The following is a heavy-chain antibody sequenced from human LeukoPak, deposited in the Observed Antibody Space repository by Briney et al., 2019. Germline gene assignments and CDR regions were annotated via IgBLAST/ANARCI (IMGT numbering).Heavy chain of an antibody. J-gene: IGHJ4*02. CDR3: AKDQSIRATYYYDSSGYYFGSATDY. D-gene: IGHD3-22*01. Sequence: PGGSLRLSCVASGFTFSSYAMSWVRQAPGKGLEWVSAISGSGGSTYYADSVKGRFTISRDNSKNTLYLQMNSLRAEDTAVYYCAKDQSIRATYYYDSSGYYFGSATDYWGQGTLVTVSS. CDR1: GFTFSSYA. CDR2: ISGSGGST. V-gene: IGHV3-23*01.